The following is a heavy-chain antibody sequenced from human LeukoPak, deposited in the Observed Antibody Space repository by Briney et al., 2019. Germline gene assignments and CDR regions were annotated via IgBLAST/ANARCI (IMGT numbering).Heavy chain of an antibody. J-gene: IGHJ4*02. D-gene: IGHD4-17*01. CDR1: GFTFSSYG. V-gene: IGHV3-48*02. CDR2: ISRSSSTI. CDR3: ARDYGDHGEYFDY. Sequence: RSLRLSCAASGFTFSSYGMHWVRQAPGKGLEWVSYISRSSSTIKYADSVKGRFTISRDNAKNSVYLQMNSLRDEDTAVYYCARDYGDHGEYFDYWGQGTLVTVSS.